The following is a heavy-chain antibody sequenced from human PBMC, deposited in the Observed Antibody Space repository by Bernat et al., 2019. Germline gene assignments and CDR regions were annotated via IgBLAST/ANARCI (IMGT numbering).Heavy chain of an antibody. J-gene: IGHJ6*02. CDR2: ISYDGSNK. CDR1: GFTFSSYA. CDR3: ARDIRYSYGLDV. D-gene: IGHD1-14*01. V-gene: IGHV3-30*07. Sequence: QVQLVESGGGVVQPGRSLRLSCAASGFTFSSYAMHWVRQAPGKGLEWVAVISYDGSNKYYADSVKGRFTISRDNSKNTLYLQMNGLRADDTAVYYCARDIRYSYGLDVWGQGTTVTVSS.